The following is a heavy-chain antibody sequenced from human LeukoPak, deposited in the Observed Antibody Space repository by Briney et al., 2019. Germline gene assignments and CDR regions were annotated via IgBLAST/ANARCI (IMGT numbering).Heavy chain of an antibody. V-gene: IGHV3-7*01. J-gene: IGHJ4*02. CDR3: AKGFKVEMATFFDY. CDR2: IKQDGSEK. CDR1: GFTFSSYW. D-gene: IGHD5-24*01. Sequence: PGGSLRLSCAASGFTFSSYWMSWVRQAPGKGLEWVANIKQDGSEKYYVDSVKGRFTISRDNAKNSLYLQMNSLRAEDTPVYYCAKGFKVEMATFFDYWGQGTLVTVSS.